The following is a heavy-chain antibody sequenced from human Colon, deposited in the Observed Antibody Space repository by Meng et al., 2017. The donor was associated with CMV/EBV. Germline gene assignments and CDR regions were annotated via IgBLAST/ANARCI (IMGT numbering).Heavy chain of an antibody. V-gene: IGHV3-11*05. J-gene: IGHJ5*02. Sequence: VELVQSGVWLGEPGWSVVLLCQSFGFVFRNFHMTWIREAPGEGLGLVSFIGPTGSDKNYADSEEGRHTISRDNAKTSLFSQMSSLTTEDAAVYYCVKGHSMINPWGQGTLVTVSS. CDR1: GFVFRNFH. D-gene: IGHD3-16*01. CDR3: VKGHSMINP. CDR2: IGPTGSDK.